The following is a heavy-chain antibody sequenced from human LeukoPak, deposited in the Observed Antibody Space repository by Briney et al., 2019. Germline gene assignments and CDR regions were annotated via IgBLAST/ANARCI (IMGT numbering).Heavy chain of an antibody. Sequence: GRSLRLSCAASGFTFSSYAMHWVRQAPGKGLEWVAVISYDGSNKYYADSVKGRFTISRDNSKNTLYLQMNSLRAEDTAVYYCARDGWELLRVFDYWGQGTLVTVSP. CDR2: ISYDGSNK. V-gene: IGHV3-30-3*01. CDR3: ARDGWELLRVFDY. J-gene: IGHJ4*02. D-gene: IGHD1-26*01. CDR1: GFTFSSYA.